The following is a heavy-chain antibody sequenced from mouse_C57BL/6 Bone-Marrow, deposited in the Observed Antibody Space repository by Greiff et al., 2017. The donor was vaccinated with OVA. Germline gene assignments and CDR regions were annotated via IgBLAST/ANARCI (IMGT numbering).Heavy chain of an antibody. CDR1: GFTFSDYG. CDR3: AMGNWDFDD. D-gene: IGHD4-1*02. Sequence: EVKLVESGGGLVKPGGSLKLSCAASGFTFSDYGMHWVRQAPEKGLEWVAYISSGSSTIYYADTVTGRFTISRDNAKNTLFLQMTSLRSEDTAMYYCAMGNWDFDDWGQGTTLTVSS. V-gene: IGHV5-17*01. J-gene: IGHJ2*01. CDR2: ISSGSSTI.